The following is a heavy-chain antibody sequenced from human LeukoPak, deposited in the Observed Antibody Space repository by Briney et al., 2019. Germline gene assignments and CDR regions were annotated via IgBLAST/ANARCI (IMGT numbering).Heavy chain of an antibody. CDR1: GFTFSTYI. D-gene: IGHD7-27*01. J-gene: IGHJ3*02. Sequence: PGGSLRLSCAASGFTFSTYIMNWVRQAPGKGLEWTSYIHSSSGTVYYADSVKGRFTISRDNAKNSLYLQMNSLRDEDTAVYYCARDRLGAGSFDIWGQGTMVTVSS. V-gene: IGHV3-48*02. CDR3: ARDRLGAGSFDI. CDR2: IHSSSGTV.